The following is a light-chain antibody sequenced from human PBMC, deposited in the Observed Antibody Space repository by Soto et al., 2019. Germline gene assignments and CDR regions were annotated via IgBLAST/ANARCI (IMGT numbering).Light chain of an antibody. CDR1: SSDVGGYNY. V-gene: IGLV2-14*03. Sequence: QSVLTQPAYVSGSPGQSITISCTGTSSDVGGYNYVSWYQHHPGKAPKLMIYDVNNRPSGVSNRFSGSKSGNTASLTISGLQAEDEADYYCSSYTSSSTVVFGGGTKLTFL. CDR3: SSYTSSSTVV. J-gene: IGLJ2*01. CDR2: DVN.